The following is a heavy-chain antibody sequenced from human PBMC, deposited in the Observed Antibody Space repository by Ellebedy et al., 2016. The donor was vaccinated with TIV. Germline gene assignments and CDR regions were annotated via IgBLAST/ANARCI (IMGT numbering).Heavy chain of an antibody. V-gene: IGHV3-23*01. CDR3: AKDVYGDNEPACFDY. Sequence: GESLKISCAASGFTFSSYAMHWVRQAPGKGLEWVSAISGSGGSTYYADSVKGRFTISRDNSKNTLYLQMNSLRAEDTAVYYCAKDVYGDNEPACFDYWGQGTLVTVSS. CDR2: ISGSGGST. D-gene: IGHD4-17*01. CDR1: GFTFSSYA. J-gene: IGHJ4*02.